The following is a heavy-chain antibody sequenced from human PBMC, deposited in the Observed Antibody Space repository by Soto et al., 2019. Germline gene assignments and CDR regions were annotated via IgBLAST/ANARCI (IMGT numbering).Heavy chain of an antibody. CDR2: ISAYNGNT. D-gene: IGHD3-22*01. CDR1: GYTFTSYG. CDR3: AREMGYYDSSGLGLGY. J-gene: IGHJ4*02. V-gene: IGHV1-18*01. Sequence: ASVKVSCKASGYTFTSYGISWVRQAPGQGLEWMGWISAYNGNTNYAQKLQGRVTMTTDTSTTTAYMELRSLRSDDTAVYYCAREMGYYDSSGLGLGYWGQGTLVTVSS.